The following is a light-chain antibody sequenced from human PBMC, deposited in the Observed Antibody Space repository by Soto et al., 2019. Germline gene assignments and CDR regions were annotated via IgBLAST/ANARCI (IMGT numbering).Light chain of an antibody. CDR1: QSVLYSSNNKNY. J-gene: IGKJ4*01. CDR3: QQYYSTPLT. CDR2: WAF. V-gene: IGKV4-1*01. Sequence: DIVMTQSPDSLAVSLGERATINCKSSQSVLYSSNNKNYLAWYQQKPRQPPKLLIYWAFTPESGVPDRFSGSGSGTDFTLTISSLQAEDVAVYYCQQYYSTPLTFGGGTKVEIK.